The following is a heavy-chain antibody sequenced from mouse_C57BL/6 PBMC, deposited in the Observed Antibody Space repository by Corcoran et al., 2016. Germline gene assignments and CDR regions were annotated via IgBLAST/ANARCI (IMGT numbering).Heavy chain of an antibody. CDR1: GYTFTTYG. D-gene: IGHD3-2*02. J-gene: IGHJ3*01. CDR2: INTYSGVP. CDR3: ARAAQATRFAY. Sequence: QIQLVQSGPELKKPGETVKISCKASGYTFTTYGMSWVKQAPGKGLKWMGWINTYSGVPTYADDFKGRFAFSLETSASTAYLQINNLKNEDTATYFCARAAQATRFAYWGQGTLVTVSA. V-gene: IGHV9-3*01.